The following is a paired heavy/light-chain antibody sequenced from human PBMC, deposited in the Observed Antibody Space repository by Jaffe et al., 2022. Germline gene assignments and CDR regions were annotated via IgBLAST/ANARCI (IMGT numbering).Heavy chain of an antibody. Sequence: EVQLVESGGAVVQPGGSLSLSCAASGFTFDDYAMHWVRQSPEKGLEWVSRISWDGSTIEYVDSVKGRFTISRDNTKNFLYLQMTSLRAEDTAFYYCTRGSLHDPKYYFDSWGQGTLVTVSS. D-gene: IGHD1-1*01. CDR2: ISWDGSTI. V-gene: IGHV3-43D*04. CDR3: TRGSLHDPKYYFDS. CDR1: GFTFDDYA. J-gene: IGHJ4*02.
Light chain of an antibody. CDR1: QGINNY. J-gene: IGKJ1*01. Sequence: DIQMTQSPSAMSASVGDRVTITCRASQGINNYLAWFQQKPGKVPKRLIYTSSSLQSGVPSRFSGSGSGTEFTLTISSLQPEDFATYYCLQHHSYPPTFGQGTKVEIK. CDR2: TSS. V-gene: IGKV1-17*03. CDR3: LQHHSYPPT.